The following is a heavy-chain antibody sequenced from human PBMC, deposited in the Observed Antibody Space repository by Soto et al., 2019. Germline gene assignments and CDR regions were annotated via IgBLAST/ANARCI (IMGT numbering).Heavy chain of an antibody. Sequence: SETLSLTCTVSGGSISSSSYYWGWIRQPPGKGLEWIGSIYYSGSTYYNPSLKSRVTISVSTSKNQFSLKLSSVTAADTAVYYCARRRRDCSSTSCYYYYYMDVWGKGTTVTVSS. CDR2: IYYSGST. J-gene: IGHJ6*03. V-gene: IGHV4-39*01. CDR1: GGSISSSSYY. D-gene: IGHD2-2*01. CDR3: ARRRRDCSSTSCYYYYYMDV.